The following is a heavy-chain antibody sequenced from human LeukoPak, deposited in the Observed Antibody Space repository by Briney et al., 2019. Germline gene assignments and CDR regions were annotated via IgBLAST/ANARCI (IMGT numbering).Heavy chain of an antibody. CDR2: INPNGGST. CDR3: SRIARSYGGNPFDY. Sequence: GASVKVSFKASGYTFTSYYRHWLRQAPGQGLDGMGIINPNGGSTSYAQKFHGRVTMNMDTSTNTLYMELSSLRSADTAVYYCSRIARSYGGNPFDYWGQGTLVTVSS. CDR1: GYTFTSYY. V-gene: IGHV1-46*01. J-gene: IGHJ4*02. D-gene: IGHD4-23*01.